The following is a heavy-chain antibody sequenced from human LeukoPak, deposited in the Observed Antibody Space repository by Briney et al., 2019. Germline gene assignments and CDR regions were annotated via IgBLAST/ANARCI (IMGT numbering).Heavy chain of an antibody. J-gene: IGHJ3*02. CDR2: ISSSGSTI. D-gene: IGHD3-16*01. CDR3: ASGVWGDAFDI. V-gene: IGHV3-48*03. Sequence: GGSQRLSCAASGFTFSSYEMNWVRQAPGKGLEWVSYISSSGSTIYYADSVKGRFTISRDNAKNSLYLQMNSMRAEDTAVYYCASGVWGDAFDIWGQGTMVTVSS. CDR1: GFTFSSYE.